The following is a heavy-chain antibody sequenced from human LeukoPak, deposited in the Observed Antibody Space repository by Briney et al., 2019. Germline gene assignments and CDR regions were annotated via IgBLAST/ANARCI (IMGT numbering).Heavy chain of an antibody. J-gene: IGHJ5*02. CDR1: GGSISSYF. D-gene: IGHD3-3*01. CDR2: IYTSGST. V-gene: IGHV4-4*07. CDR3: ARGGRITIFGVVISTHNWFDP. Sequence: SETLSLTCSVSGGSISSYFWSWIRQPAGKELEWIGRIYTSGSTNYNPSLKSRVTISVDTSKNQFSLKLSSVTAADTAVYYCARGGRITIFGVVISTHNWFDPWGQGTLVTVSS.